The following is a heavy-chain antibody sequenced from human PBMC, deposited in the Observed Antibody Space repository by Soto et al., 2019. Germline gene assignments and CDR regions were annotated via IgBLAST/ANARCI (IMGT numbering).Heavy chain of an antibody. D-gene: IGHD5-12*01. J-gene: IGHJ5*01. Sequence: ASVKVSCKASGYTFTSYGISWVRQAPGQGLEWMGWISAYNGKTNYAQKFQGRVTMTTDTSTSTAYMEMRSLRSDDTAVYYCARGVPRGNSGSDGGWFDPWGQGTLVTVSS. CDR3: ARGVPRGNSGSDGGWFDP. CDR2: ISAYNGKT. CDR1: GYTFTSYG. V-gene: IGHV1-18*01.